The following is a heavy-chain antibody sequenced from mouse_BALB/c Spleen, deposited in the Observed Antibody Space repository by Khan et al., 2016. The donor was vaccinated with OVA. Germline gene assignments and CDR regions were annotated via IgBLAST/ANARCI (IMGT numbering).Heavy chain of an antibody. Sequence: QVQLQQSGAELVRPGSSVKISCKASGYAFSSYWMNWVKQRPGQGLEWIGQIYPGDDNTYYNGKFKGKVTLTSDKSSSPAYMHLSSLTSEDSAVYSCAVDGYYDSRRAWFAYWGQGNLVTVSA. CDR2: IYPGDDNT. V-gene: IGHV1-80*01. D-gene: IGHD1-1*01. CDR1: GYAFSSYW. CDR3: AVDGYYDSRRAWFAY. J-gene: IGHJ3*01.